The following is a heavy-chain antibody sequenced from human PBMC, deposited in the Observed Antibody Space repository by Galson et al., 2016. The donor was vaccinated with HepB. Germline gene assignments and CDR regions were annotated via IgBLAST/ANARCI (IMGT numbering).Heavy chain of an antibody. Sequence: SLRLSCAASGFTFRSYGMHWVRQAPGKGLEWVAAISYDVSNKYYADSVKGRFTISRDNSKNTLYLQMNSLRAEDTAVYYCAKVLMQYDYVWGTDYWGQGTLVTVSS. D-gene: IGHD3-16*01. V-gene: IGHV3-30*18. CDR3: AKVLMQYDYVWGTDY. CDR2: ISYDVSNK. J-gene: IGHJ4*02. CDR1: GFTFRSYG.